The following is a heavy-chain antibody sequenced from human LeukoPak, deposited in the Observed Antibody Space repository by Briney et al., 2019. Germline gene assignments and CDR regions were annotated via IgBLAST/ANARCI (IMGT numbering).Heavy chain of an antibody. CDR2: INPNSGGT. J-gene: IGHJ6*03. D-gene: IGHD2-15*01. V-gene: IGHV1-2*02. CDR3: ARVRESSGGSPKGIYYYYYMDV. Sequence: ASVKVSCKASGYTFTGYYMHWVRQAPGQGLEWMGWINPNSGGTNYAQKFQGRVTMTRDTSISTAYMELSRLRSDDTAVYYCARVRESSGGSPKGIYYYYYMDVWGKGTTVTVSS. CDR1: GYTFTGYY.